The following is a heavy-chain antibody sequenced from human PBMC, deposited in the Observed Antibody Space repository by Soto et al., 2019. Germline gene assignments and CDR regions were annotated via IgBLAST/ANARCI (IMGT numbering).Heavy chain of an antibody. V-gene: IGHV1-69*08. D-gene: IGHD3-3*01. Sequence: QVQLVQSGAELKKPGSSMKVSCKTSGGSFNSFSFTWVRQAPGQGLEWVGRIIPVLGLTAYAQKFQGRITISGEKSTSTPYMERGGLTSEDTAVYYCATEKDNTYDFWGQGTLVTVSS. CDR2: IIPVLGLT. CDR1: GGSFNSFS. J-gene: IGHJ4*02. CDR3: ATEKDNTYDF.